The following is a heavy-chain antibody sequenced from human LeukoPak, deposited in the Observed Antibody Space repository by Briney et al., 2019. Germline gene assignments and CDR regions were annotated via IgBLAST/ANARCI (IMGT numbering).Heavy chain of an antibody. D-gene: IGHD2-15*01. V-gene: IGHV3-64*01. CDR2: ISSNGGST. CDR3: ARPGRVGDYYYSMDV. J-gene: IGHJ6*02. CDR1: GFTFSSYA. Sequence: AGGSLRLSCAASGFTFSSYAMHWVRQAPGKGLEYVSAISSNGGSTYYANSVKGRFTISRDNSKNTLYLQMGSLRAEDMAVYYCARPGRVGDYYYSMDVWGQGTTVTVSS.